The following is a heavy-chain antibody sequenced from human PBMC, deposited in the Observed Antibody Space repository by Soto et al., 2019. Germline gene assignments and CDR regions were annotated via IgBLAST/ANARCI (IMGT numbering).Heavy chain of an antibody. Sequence: SETLSLTCTVSGDSISGYYWNWIRQPAGKGLEWIGRIYASGSTISNPSLRSRVALSVDTSKNQFSLNLNSVTAADTAMYYCARAGYSSGWYTAFDSWSQGTLVTVSS. D-gene: IGHD6-19*01. CDR1: GDSISGYY. J-gene: IGHJ4*02. V-gene: IGHV4-4*07. CDR3: ARAGYSSGWYTAFDS. CDR2: IYASGST.